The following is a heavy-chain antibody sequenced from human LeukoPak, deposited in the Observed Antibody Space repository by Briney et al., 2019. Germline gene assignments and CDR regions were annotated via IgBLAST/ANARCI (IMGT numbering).Heavy chain of an antibody. CDR1: GYTFTSYY. V-gene: IGHV1-46*01. Sequence: ASVKVSCKSSGYTFTSYYMYWVRQAPGQGLEWMGIINPNSGSTSYAQKFQGRVTMTRDTSTTTIYMELSSLRSDDTAVYYCARDGEMTTKLYYFDCWGQGTLVTVSS. J-gene: IGHJ4*02. CDR2: INPNSGST. CDR3: ARDGEMTTKLYYFDC. D-gene: IGHD5-24*01.